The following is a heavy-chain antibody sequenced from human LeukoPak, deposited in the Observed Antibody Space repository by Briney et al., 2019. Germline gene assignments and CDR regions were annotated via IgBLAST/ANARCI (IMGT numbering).Heavy chain of an antibody. CDR3: ATDLKKGDSGCFDY. Sequence: ASVKVSCTASGYTFTSSALNWVRQAPGQGLEWMGWINTNTGNPTYAQGFTGRFVFSLDTSVSTAYLHISSLEAEDTAIYYCATDLKKGDSGCFDYWGQGTLVTVSS. D-gene: IGHD6-19*01. V-gene: IGHV7-4-1*02. CDR2: INTNTGNP. CDR1: GYTFTSSA. J-gene: IGHJ4*02.